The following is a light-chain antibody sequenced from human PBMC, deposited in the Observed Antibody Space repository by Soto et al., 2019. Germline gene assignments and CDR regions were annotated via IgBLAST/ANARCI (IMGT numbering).Light chain of an antibody. V-gene: IGLV3-1*01. J-gene: IGLJ3*02. CDR3: QACDSSTAS. CDR2: QDS. CDR1: KLGDKY. Sequence: SYELTQPPSVSVSPGQTASITCSGDKLGDKYACWYQQKPGQSPVLVIYQDSKRPSGIPERFSGSNSGNTATLTIRGTQAMDEADYYCQACDSSTASFGGGTKVTVL.